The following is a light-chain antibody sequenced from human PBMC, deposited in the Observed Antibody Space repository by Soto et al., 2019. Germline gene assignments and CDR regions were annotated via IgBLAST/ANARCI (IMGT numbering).Light chain of an antibody. CDR1: QSVSSSF. Sequence: EXLLTQSPGTLSLSPGERATLSCRASQSVSSSFLAWYQQKPGQAPRLLIYGASIRATGIPDRFSGSGSGTDFTLTISRLEPEDFAVYYCQQYGSSPPWTFGQGTKVEIK. CDR2: GAS. CDR3: QQYGSSPPWT. V-gene: IGKV3-20*01. J-gene: IGKJ1*01.